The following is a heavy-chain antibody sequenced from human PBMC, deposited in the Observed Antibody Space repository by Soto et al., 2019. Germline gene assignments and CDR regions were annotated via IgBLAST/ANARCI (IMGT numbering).Heavy chain of an antibody. V-gene: IGHV1-69*01. J-gene: IGHJ3*02. Sequence: QVQLVQSGAEVKKPGSSVKVSCKASGGTFSSYAISWVRQAPGQGLEWMGGIIPIFGTANYAQKFQGRVTITADESTSTAYMELSSLRSEDTAVYFCASSGGPTTVTPYAFDIWGQGTMVTVSS. CDR1: GGTFSSYA. CDR3: ASSGGPTTVTPYAFDI. D-gene: IGHD4-17*01. CDR2: IIPIFGTA.